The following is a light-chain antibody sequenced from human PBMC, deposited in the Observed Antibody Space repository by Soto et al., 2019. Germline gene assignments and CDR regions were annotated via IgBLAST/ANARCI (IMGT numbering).Light chain of an antibody. V-gene: IGKV1-39*01. CDR1: QTISTY. CDR3: QQSYTTPLT. J-gene: IGKJ4*01. Sequence: DIQMTQSPSSLSASVGDRVTITCRASQTISTYLNWYQQKPGKAPDLLIYAASSLHSGVPSRFGGSGSGTDFTLTISSLQPEDFATYYCQQSYTTPLTFGGGTILGIK. CDR2: AAS.